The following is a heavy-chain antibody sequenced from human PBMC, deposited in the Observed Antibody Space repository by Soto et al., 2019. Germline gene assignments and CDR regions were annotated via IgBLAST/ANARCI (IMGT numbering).Heavy chain of an antibody. CDR1: GGSFSGYY. Sequence: QVQLQQWGAGLLKPSETLSLTCAVYGGSFSGYYWSWIRQPPGKGLEWIGEINHSGSTNYNPSLKSRVTISVDTSKNPFSLKLSSVTAADTAVYYCARGRVVVVPAAQPYYFDYWGQGTLVTVSS. CDR3: ARGRVVVVPAAQPYYFDY. V-gene: IGHV4-34*01. CDR2: INHSGST. J-gene: IGHJ4*02. D-gene: IGHD2-2*01.